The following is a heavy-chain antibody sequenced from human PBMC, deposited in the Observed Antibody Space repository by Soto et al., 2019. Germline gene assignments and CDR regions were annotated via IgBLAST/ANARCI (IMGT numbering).Heavy chain of an antibody. Sequence: QVQLVESGGGVVQPGRSLRLSCAASGFTFSNYGIHWVRQAPGNGLEWVAVISRDGSVRYYADSVKGRFTISRDNSKNTLYLQVNNLRAEDKAVYYCAKEYWGGHCSSDYFDYWGQGTLVTVSS. V-gene: IGHV3-30*18. CDR1: GFTFSNYG. CDR2: ISRDGSVR. CDR3: AKEYWGGHCSSDYFDY. J-gene: IGHJ4*02. D-gene: IGHD2-21*01.